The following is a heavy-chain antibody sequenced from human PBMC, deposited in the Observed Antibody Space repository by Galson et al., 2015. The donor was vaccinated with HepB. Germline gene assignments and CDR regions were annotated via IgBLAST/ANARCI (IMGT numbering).Heavy chain of an antibody. V-gene: IGHV3-30*18. CDR1: GLSFGSYG. J-gene: IGHJ4*02. Sequence: SLRLSCAASGLSFGSYGMHWVRQAPGKGLEWVAAISYDGTNQYYADSVKGRFTISRDNSKNTLYLQMNSLRPEDTAVYYCAKEVDGDYADHWGQGTLVTVSS. CDR2: ISYDGTNQ. D-gene: IGHD4-17*01. CDR3: AKEVDGDYADH.